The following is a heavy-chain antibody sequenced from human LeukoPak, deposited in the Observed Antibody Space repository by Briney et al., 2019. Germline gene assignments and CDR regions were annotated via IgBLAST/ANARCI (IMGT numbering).Heavy chain of an antibody. Sequence: SETLSLTCAVYGWSFNDHYWNWIRQPPGKGLEWIGEINARGDTNFNPSLKSRVTISVDTSKNQFSLTLTSMIAADTAVYYCARGQVPAARGYNWFGPWGQGTLVTVSS. CDR2: INARGDT. J-gene: IGHJ5*02. D-gene: IGHD2-2*01. V-gene: IGHV4-34*01. CDR1: GWSFNDHY. CDR3: ARGQVPAARGYNWFGP.